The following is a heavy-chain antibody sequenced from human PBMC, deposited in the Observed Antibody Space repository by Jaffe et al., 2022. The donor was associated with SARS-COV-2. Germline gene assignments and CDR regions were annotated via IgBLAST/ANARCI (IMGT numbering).Heavy chain of an antibody. D-gene: IGHD6-6*01. CDR2: ISAYNGNT. Sequence: QVQLVQSGAEVKKPGASVKVSCKASGYSFTSYGINWVRQAPGQGLEWMGWISAYNGNTNYAQKLQGRVTMTTDTSTSTAYMELRSLRSDDTAVYYCARDEYSSSHGPYYYYYGMDVWGQGTTVTVSS. CDR1: GYSFTSYG. J-gene: IGHJ6*02. V-gene: IGHV1-18*01. CDR3: ARDEYSSSHGPYYYYYGMDV.